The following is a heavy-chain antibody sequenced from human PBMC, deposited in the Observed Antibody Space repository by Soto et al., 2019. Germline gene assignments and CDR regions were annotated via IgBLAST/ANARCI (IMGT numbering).Heavy chain of an antibody. CDR2: IWYDGSNK. J-gene: IGHJ6*02. V-gene: IGHV3-33*01. CDR3: AREGNNYCMDV. CDR1: GFTFSSYG. Sequence: QVQLVESGGGVVQPGRSLRLSCAASGFTFSSYGMHWVRQAPGKGLEWVAVIWYDGSNKYYADSVKGRFTISRDNSKNTRYLQMNSLRAEDTAVYYCAREGNNYCMDVWGQGTTVTVSS.